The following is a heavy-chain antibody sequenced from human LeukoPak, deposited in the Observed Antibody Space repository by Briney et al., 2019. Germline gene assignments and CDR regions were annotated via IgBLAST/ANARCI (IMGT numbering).Heavy chain of an antibody. CDR2: INPDNGGT. CDR1: WYTFTDYY. J-gene: IGHJ5*02. V-gene: IGHV1-2*02. CDR3: TREARVGNWFDP. D-gene: IGHD2-2*01. Sequence: ASVKVSCRASWYTFTDYYIHWGRQAPGQGLELIGWINPDNGGTNYSQKFQGRVTITRDTYIRTVYMDLSRLRSDDTAVFYCTREARVGNWFDPWGQGTQVTVSS.